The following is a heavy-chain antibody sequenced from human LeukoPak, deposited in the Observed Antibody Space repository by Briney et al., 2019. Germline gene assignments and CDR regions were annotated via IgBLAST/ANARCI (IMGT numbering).Heavy chain of an antibody. CDR2: INPNSGGT. D-gene: IGHD6-6*01. CDR3: ARDGNGSSSSSDAFDI. V-gene: IGHV1-2*02. CDR1: GYTFTGYY. J-gene: IGHJ3*02. Sequence: ASVKVSCKASGYTFTGYYMHWVRQAPGQGLEWMGWINPNSGGTNYAQKFQGRVTMTRDTSISTAYMELSRLRSDDTAVYYCARDGNGSSSSSDAFDIWGQGTMVTVSS.